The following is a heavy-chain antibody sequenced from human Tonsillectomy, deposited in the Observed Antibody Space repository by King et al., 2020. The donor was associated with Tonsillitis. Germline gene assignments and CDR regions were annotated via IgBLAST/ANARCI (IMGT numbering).Heavy chain of an antibody. D-gene: IGHD1-26*01. CDR2: ISTYNGHP. J-gene: IGHJ5*02. Sequence: QLVQSGAEVKRPGASVKLSCKASGYTFTSYGISWVRQAPGQGLEWMGWISTYNGHPNYAQGLQGRVTMTTAKYTSTVYIEMRSLRSEDTAVYYCARETYSGTWYWFDPWGPGTPVTVSS. CDR3: ARETYSGTWYWFDP. CDR1: GYTFTSYG. V-gene: IGHV1-18*04.